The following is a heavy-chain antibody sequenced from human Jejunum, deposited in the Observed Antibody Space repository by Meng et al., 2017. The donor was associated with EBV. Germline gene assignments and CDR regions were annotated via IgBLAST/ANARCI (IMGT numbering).Heavy chain of an antibody. V-gene: IGHV4-39*07. Sequence: QLVGSGPGRGKPSEPLSLTCLVSGGSSSSSCYYWGWIRQPPGKGLEWIGSIYYSGSTYYNPSLKSRVTIPVDTSKNQFSLKLSSVTAADTAVYYCARTYYYDSSGYAPFDYWGQGTLVTVSS. J-gene: IGHJ4*02. D-gene: IGHD3-22*01. CDR2: IYYSGST. CDR1: GGSSSSSCYY. CDR3: ARTYYYDSSGYAPFDY.